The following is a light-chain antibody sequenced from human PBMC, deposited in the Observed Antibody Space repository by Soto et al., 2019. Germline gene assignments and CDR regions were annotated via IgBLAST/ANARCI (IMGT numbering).Light chain of an antibody. V-gene: IGLV1-40*01. Sequence: QSVLTQPPSVSGAPGQRVTISCTGSRSNIGAGYDGHWYQQLPGTAPKLLIDGNSNRPSGVPDRFSGSKSGTSASLAITGLQAEDEADNYCQSYDISLSGVVFGGGTQLTVL. CDR3: QSYDISLSGVV. CDR1: RSNIGAGYD. CDR2: GNS. J-gene: IGLJ2*01.